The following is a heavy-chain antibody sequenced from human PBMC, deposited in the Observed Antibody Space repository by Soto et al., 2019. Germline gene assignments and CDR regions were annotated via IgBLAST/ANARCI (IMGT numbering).Heavy chain of an antibody. CDR2: INSDGSST. J-gene: IGHJ4*02. Sequence: EVQLVESGGGLVQPGGSLRVSCAVSGFTFSSYWMHWVRQAPGKGLVWVSRINSDGSSTSYADSVKGRFTISRDNAKNTLYLQMNSLRAEDTAIYYCARRGAVAGLHYWGQGTLVTVSS. D-gene: IGHD6-19*01. V-gene: IGHV3-74*01. CDR3: ARRGAVAGLHY. CDR1: GFTFSSYW.